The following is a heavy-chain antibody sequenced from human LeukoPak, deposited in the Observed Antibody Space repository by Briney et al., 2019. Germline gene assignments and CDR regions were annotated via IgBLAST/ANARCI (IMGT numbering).Heavy chain of an antibody. J-gene: IGHJ4*02. D-gene: IGHD3-3*01. CDR2: ISYDGSNK. CDR1: GFTFNSYA. Sequence: GGSLRLSCAASGFTFNSYAMHWVRQAPGKGLEWVAVISYDGSNKFYADSVKGRFTISRDNSKNTLYLQMNSLRAEDTAVYYCAKDRMIFGVVIRFRYFDYWGQGTLVTVSS. CDR3: AKDRMIFGVVIRFRYFDY. V-gene: IGHV3-30-3*01.